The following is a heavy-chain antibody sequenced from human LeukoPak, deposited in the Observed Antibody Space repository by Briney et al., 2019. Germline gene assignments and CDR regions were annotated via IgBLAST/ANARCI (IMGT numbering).Heavy chain of an antibody. Sequence: GGSLRLSCAASGFTFSSYAMSWVRQAPGKGLEWVSGISGTGGSTYYADSVKGRFSISRDNSKTTLYLQMDSLRAEDTAVYHCAKAPPYSSSSLNCLDYWGQGTLVTVSS. D-gene: IGHD6-13*01. J-gene: IGHJ4*02. V-gene: IGHV3-23*01. CDR3: AKAPPYSSSSLNCLDY. CDR1: GFTFSSYA. CDR2: ISGTGGST.